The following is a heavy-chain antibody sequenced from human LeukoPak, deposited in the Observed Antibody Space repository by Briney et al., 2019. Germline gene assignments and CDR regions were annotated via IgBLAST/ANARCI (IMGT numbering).Heavy chain of an antibody. V-gene: IGHV1-2*02. CDR3: ARDLGYCSGGSCLIFDY. Sequence: ASVKVSCKASGYTFTGYYMHWVRQAPGQGLEWMGWINPNCGGTNYAQKFQGRVTMTRDTSISTAYMELSRLRSDDTAVYYCARDLGYCSGGSCLIFDYWGQGTLVTVSS. CDR1: GYTFTGYY. CDR2: INPNCGGT. D-gene: IGHD2-15*01. J-gene: IGHJ4*02.